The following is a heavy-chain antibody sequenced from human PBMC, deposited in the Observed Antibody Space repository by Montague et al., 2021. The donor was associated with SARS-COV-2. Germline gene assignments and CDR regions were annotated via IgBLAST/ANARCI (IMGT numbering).Heavy chain of an antibody. CDR3: ARLRRGTYYVAFDP. J-gene: IGHJ5*02. V-gene: IGHV4-59*12. D-gene: IGHD1-26*01. CDR1: GGSITNYY. CDR2: IYYSATT. Sequence: SETLSLTCTVSGGSITNYYWTWIRQSPGRGLEWIGYIYYSATTNYNPSLKSRVTMSIDTSKNQFSLSLSSVTAADSAVYYCARLRRGTYYVAFDPWGQGAPVSVSS.